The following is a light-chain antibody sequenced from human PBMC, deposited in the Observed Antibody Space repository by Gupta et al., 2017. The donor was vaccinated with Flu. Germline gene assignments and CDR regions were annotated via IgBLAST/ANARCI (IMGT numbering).Light chain of an antibody. J-gene: IGKJ1*01. V-gene: IGKV3-11*01. CDR2: DAS. CDR3: QQRSNWLA. Sequence: EIVLTQSPATLSLSPGERATLSCRASQSVSSSLAWYQQKPGQAPRLLICDASTRATGIPARSSGSGSGTDFPLTISSLEPEDVAVYYWQQRSNWLAFGEGTKVEIK. CDR1: QSVSSS.